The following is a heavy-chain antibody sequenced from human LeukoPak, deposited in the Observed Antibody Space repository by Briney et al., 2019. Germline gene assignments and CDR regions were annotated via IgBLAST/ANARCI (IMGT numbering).Heavy chain of an antibody. Sequence: GGSLRLTCAASGFTFSSYTINWVRQAPGKGLEWVSYISSSSSSIYYVDFVKGRFTVSRDNSKNTLYLQMNSLRADDTAVYYCARGCYYEVSGLCPYYTWGSRTLVTVSS. CDR2: ISSSSSSI. V-gene: IGHV3-48*01. CDR3: ARGCYYEVSGLCPYYT. J-gene: IGHJ5*02. CDR1: GFTFSSYT. D-gene: IGHD3-22*01.